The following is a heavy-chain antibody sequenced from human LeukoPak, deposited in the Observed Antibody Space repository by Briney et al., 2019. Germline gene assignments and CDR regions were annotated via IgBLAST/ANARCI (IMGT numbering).Heavy chain of an antibody. D-gene: IGHD1-26*01. V-gene: IGHV1-2*02. CDR3: ATEAYSRGVHAFDI. CDR2: INPNSGGT. J-gene: IGHJ3*02. Sequence: ASVKVSCKASGYTFIGYYMHWVRQAPGQGLEWMGWINPNSGGTNYAQKFQGRVTMTRDTSIRTVYMELSRLRSDDTAVYYCATEAYSRGVHAFDIWGQGTMVTVSS. CDR1: GYTFIGYY.